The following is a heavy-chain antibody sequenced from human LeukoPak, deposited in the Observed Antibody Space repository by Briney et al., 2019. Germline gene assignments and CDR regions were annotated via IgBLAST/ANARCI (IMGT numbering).Heavy chain of an antibody. CDR1: GYTFSSYG. Sequence: ASVKVSCKASGYTFSSYGISWVRQAPGQGLEWMGWISAYNGNTNSAQKLQGRVTMTTDTSTSTAYMELRSLRSDDTAVYYCARVQYYYDSSGPHQGFDYWGQGTLVTVSS. V-gene: IGHV1-18*01. J-gene: IGHJ4*02. CDR3: ARVQYYYDSSGPHQGFDY. CDR2: ISAYNGNT. D-gene: IGHD3-22*01.